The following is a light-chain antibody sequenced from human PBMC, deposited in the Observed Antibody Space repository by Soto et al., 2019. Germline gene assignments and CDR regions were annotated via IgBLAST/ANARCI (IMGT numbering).Light chain of an antibody. V-gene: IGKV1-9*01. CDR1: QGISSY. CDR2: SAS. CDR3: QQLNSYPRFT. Sequence: DIQLTQSPSFLSASVGDRVTITCRASQGISSYLAWYQQKPGKAPKLLIYSASTLQSGVPSRFSGSGSGTDLTLTISSLQPEDFATYYCQQLNSYPRFTFGPGTKVDIK. J-gene: IGKJ3*01.